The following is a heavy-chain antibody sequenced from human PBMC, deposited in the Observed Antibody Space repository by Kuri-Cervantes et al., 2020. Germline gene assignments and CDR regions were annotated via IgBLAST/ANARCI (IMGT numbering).Heavy chain of an antibody. CDR1: GGSFSGSY. Sequence: GSLRLSCAVYGGSFSGSYWSWIRQPPGKGLEWIGSIYRSGDTNYSPSLKSRVTISVDTSKNQFSLKLSSVTAADTAMYYCAKSPHYYDTTGGYFRPAWFDPWGQGNLVTVSS. CDR2: IYRSGDT. V-gene: IGHV4-34*01. D-gene: IGHD3-22*01. J-gene: IGHJ5*02. CDR3: AKSPHYYDTTGGYFRPAWFDP.